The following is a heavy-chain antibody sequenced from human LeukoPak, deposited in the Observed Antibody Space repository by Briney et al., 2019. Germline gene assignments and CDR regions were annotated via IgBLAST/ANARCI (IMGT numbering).Heavy chain of an antibody. CDR1: GGSISSYY. Sequence: SETLSLTFTVSGGSISSYYWSWIRQPPGKGLEWIGYIYYSGSTNYNPSLKSRVTISVDTSKNQFSLKLSSVTAADTAVYYCARVLSEGPFVVVPAVAFDIWGQGTMVTVSS. CDR2: IYYSGST. CDR3: ARVLSEGPFVVVPAVAFDI. V-gene: IGHV4-59*01. J-gene: IGHJ3*02. D-gene: IGHD2-2*01.